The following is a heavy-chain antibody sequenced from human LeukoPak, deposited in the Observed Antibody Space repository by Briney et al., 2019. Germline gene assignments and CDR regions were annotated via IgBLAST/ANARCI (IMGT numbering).Heavy chain of an antibody. CDR1: GFTFSSYG. CDR3: VRDGYKE. J-gene: IGHJ4*02. D-gene: IGHD5-24*01. CDR2: ISGSGGST. Sequence: GGSLRLSYAASGFTFSSYGMSWVRQAPGKGLEWVSGISGSGGSTYYADSVKGRFTISRDNSKNTLYLQMNSLRAEDTAVYYCVRDGYKEWGQGTLVTVSS. V-gene: IGHV3-23*01.